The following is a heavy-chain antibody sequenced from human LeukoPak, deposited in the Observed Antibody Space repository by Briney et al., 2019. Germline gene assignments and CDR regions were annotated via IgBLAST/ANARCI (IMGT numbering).Heavy chain of an antibody. D-gene: IGHD5-12*01. J-gene: IGHJ4*02. Sequence: QSGGSLRLSCTASGFTFDNYAMSWFRQAPGEGLEWVGFIRSKIYGGITEYAAFVKGRFTISRDDSKRMDYLQMTSLKSEDTAVYYCVRYSGDADYWGQGTLVTVSS. V-gene: IGHV3-49*03. CDR2: IRSKIYGGIT. CDR1: GFTFDNYA. CDR3: VRYSGDADY.